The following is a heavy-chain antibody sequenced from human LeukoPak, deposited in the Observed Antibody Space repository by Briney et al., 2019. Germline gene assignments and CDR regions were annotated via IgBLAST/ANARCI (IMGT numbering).Heavy chain of an antibody. D-gene: IGHD1-26*01. Sequence: PGGSLRLSCAASGFTFSSYGMHWVRQAPGKGLEWVAVISYDGSNKYYADSVKGRFTIPRDNSKNTLYLQMNSLRAEDTAVYYCAKVELALGGGQVDDYWGQGTLVTVSS. CDR2: ISYDGSNK. V-gene: IGHV3-30*18. J-gene: IGHJ4*02. CDR3: AKVELALGGGQVDDY. CDR1: GFTFSSYG.